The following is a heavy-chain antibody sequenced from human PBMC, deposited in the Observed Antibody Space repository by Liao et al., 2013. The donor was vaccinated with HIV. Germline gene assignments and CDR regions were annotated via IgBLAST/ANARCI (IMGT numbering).Heavy chain of an antibody. J-gene: IGHJ3*02. CDR2: IYTNGNT. D-gene: IGHD1-26*01. Sequence: QVQLQESGPGLVKPSETLSLTCTVSGDSIRNFYWSWIRQPAGKGLEWIGRIYTNGNTNYNPSLKSRVTMSVDTSKNRLSLKLSSVTAADTAVYYCARTTGSDYADPFDIWGQGTMVTVSS. CDR3: ARTTGSDYADPFDI. V-gene: IGHV4-4*07. CDR1: GDSIRNFY.